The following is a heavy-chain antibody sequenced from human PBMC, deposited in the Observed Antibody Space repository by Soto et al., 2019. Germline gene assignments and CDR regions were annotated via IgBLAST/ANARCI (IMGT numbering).Heavy chain of an antibody. D-gene: IGHD4-17*01. CDR1: GGTFSSYT. V-gene: IGHV1-69*02. CDR3: ASPGSSVGTTSTDYYGDYEGFDL. CDR2: IIPIPGIA. Sequence: QVQLGQSGAEVKKPGSSVKVSCKASGGTFSSYTISWVRQAPGHGLESMGRIIPIPGIANYAQKFQARGTITAGKSTSTAYMELSSLRSEDTAVYYGASPGSSVGTTSTDYYGDYEGFDLWGRGTLGTVSS. J-gene: IGHJ2*01.